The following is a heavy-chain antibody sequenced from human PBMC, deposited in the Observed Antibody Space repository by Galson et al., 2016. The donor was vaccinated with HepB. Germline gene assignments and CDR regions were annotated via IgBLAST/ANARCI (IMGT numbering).Heavy chain of an antibody. J-gene: IGHJ5*02. CDR3: ARGRRLGAAGTYNWFDP. V-gene: IGHV1-2*06. Sequence: SVKVSCKASGYTFTNYYIHWVRQAPGQGLEWVGRVNPSTGDKNYAQNFQGRVTLTRDTSISTAFMELRRLRSDDTAVYYCARGRRLGAAGTYNWFDPWGRGTLVIVSS. CDR1: GYTFTNYY. D-gene: IGHD1-1*01. CDR2: VNPSTGDK.